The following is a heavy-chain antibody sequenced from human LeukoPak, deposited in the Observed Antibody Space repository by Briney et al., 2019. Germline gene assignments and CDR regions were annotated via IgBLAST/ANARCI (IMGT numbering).Heavy chain of an antibody. Sequence: SETLSLTCAVYGGSFSGYLWSWMRQPPGKGLGWIGEINHCGSTNYNPSLKSRVTISVDTSKNQFSLKLSSVTAADTAVYYCARGLGTIAAAGMKPPRYYFDYWGQGTLVTLSS. CDR3: ARGLGTIAAAGMKPPRYYFDY. CDR2: INHCGST. CDR1: GGSFSGYL. J-gene: IGHJ4*02. D-gene: IGHD6-13*01. V-gene: IGHV4-34*01.